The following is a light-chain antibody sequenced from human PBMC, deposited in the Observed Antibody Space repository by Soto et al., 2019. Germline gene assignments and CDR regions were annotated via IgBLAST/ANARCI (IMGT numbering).Light chain of an antibody. V-gene: IGKV3-15*01. J-gene: IGKJ5*01. CDR3: QQYNHWTSIT. CDR1: QSIRTN. CDR2: GAS. Sequence: EIVMTQSPATLSVSPGERAILSCSASQSIRTNVAWYQQRPGQAPRLLIYGASTRATDIPARFSGSGSGTEFTLTISSLQSEDFAIYYCQQYNHWTSITVGQGTRLEF.